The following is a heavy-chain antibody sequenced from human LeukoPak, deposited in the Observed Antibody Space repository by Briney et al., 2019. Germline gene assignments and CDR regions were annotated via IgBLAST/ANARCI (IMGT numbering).Heavy chain of an antibody. CDR3: AKAGRSGWYPRWPFDI. J-gene: IGHJ3*02. V-gene: IGHV3-23*01. D-gene: IGHD6-19*01. CDR1: GFTFLTYA. CDR2: IRDSGAST. Sequence: GGSLRLSCAASGFTFLTYAMSWVRQAPGKGLQWVSVIRDSGASTYYADSVKGRFTISRDNSKNTLYLQMNSLRAEDTAVYYCAKAGRSGWYPRWPFDIWGQGTMVTVSS.